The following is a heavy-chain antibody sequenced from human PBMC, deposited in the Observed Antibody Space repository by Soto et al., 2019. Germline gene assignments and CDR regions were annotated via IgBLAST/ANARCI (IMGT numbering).Heavy chain of an antibody. Sequence: QVQLVQSGAEVKKPGASVKVSCKASGYTFTSYGISWVRQAPGQGLEWMGWISAYNGNTNYAQKLQGRVTRTTDTSTSTADMELRSLRSDDTAVYYCARDRSPQVWYYYDSSGYSYYFDYWGQGTLVTVSS. CDR1: GYTFTSYG. CDR3: ARDRSPQVWYYYDSSGYSYYFDY. CDR2: ISAYNGNT. D-gene: IGHD3-22*01. V-gene: IGHV1-18*01. J-gene: IGHJ4*02.